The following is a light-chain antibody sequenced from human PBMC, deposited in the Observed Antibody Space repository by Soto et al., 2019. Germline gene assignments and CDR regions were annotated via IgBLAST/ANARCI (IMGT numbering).Light chain of an antibody. Sequence: SYELTQPPSVSVALGQTARVTCGGNNIGRKSVHWYQQMPGQAPVLVVSDYSDRPSGTPERFSGSDSGNTATLTIGGVEPGDEADYYCQVWDISSDHVLFAGGTKLTVL. V-gene: IGLV3-21*02. CDR2: DYS. CDR1: NIGRKS. J-gene: IGLJ2*01. CDR3: QVWDISSDHVL.